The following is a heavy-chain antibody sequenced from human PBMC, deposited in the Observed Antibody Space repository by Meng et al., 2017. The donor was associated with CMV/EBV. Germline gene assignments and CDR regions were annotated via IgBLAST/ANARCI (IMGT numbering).Heavy chain of an antibody. D-gene: IGHD6-19*01. Sequence: GESLKISCAASGFTFSSYAMSWVRQAPGKGLEWVGFIRSKAYGGTTEYAASVKGRFTISRDDSKSIAYLQMNSLKTEDTAVYYCTRDWEEKYSSGWSGDYFDYWGQGTLVTVSS. V-gene: IGHV3-49*04. CDR2: IRSKAYGGTT. J-gene: IGHJ4*02. CDR3: TRDWEEKYSSGWSGDYFDY. CDR1: GFTFSSYA.